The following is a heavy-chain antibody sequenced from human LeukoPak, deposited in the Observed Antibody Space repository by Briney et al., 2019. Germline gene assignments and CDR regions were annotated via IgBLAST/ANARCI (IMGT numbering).Heavy chain of an antibody. D-gene: IGHD6-13*01. CDR3: ATVAGGQQLVRYYYYGMDV. CDR1: GYTLTELS. CDR2: FDPEDGET. J-gene: IGHJ6*04. Sequence: ASVKVSCKVSGYTLTELSMHWVRQAPGKGLEWMGGFDPEDGETIYAQKFQGRVTMTEDTSTDTAYMELSSLRSEDTAVCYCATVAGGQQLVRYYYYGMDVWGKGTTVTVSS. V-gene: IGHV1-24*01.